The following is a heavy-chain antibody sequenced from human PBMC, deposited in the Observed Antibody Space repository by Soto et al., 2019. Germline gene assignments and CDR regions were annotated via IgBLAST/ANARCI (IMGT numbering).Heavy chain of an antibody. CDR2: IIPIFGTA. Sequence: QVQLVQSGAAVKKPESSVKVSCKASGGTFSSYAIRWVRQAPGQGLEWMGEIIPIFGTANYAQKFQGRVTITADESTSTAYMELSSLRSEDTAVYYCARDRGPSSGYYPYWFDPWGQGTLVTVSS. V-gene: IGHV1-69*12. J-gene: IGHJ5*02. CDR3: ARDRGPSSGYYPYWFDP. D-gene: IGHD3-22*01. CDR1: GGTFSSYA.